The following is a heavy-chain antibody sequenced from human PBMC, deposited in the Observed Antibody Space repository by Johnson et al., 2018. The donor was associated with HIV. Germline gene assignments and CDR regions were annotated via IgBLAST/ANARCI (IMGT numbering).Heavy chain of an antibody. D-gene: IGHD5-18*01. CDR3: ASFFRAELWTDAFDI. Sequence: QVQLVESGGGLVQPGRSLRLSCAASGFTFSSYGMHWVRQAPGKGLEWVAFIRYDGSNKYYADSVKGRFTISRDNAKNSLYLQMNSLRAEDTALYYCASFFRAELWTDAFDIWGQGTMVTVSS. CDR1: GFTFSSYG. J-gene: IGHJ3*02. CDR2: IRYDGSNK. V-gene: IGHV3-33*03.